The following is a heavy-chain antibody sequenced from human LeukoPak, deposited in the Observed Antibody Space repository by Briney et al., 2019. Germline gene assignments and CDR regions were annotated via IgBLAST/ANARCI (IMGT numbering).Heavy chain of an antibody. V-gene: IGHV3-23*01. CDR2: ISDSGVGT. Sequence: GGSLRLSCAASGFTFSNYAMSWVRQAPGKGLEWVSGISDSGVGTYYAASVKGRFTISRDNSKSTLYLQMSSLRAEDTALYYCAKSAYGGYYAGDSFDYWGQGTLVTVSS. D-gene: IGHD3-22*01. J-gene: IGHJ4*02. CDR3: AKSAYGGYYAGDSFDY. CDR1: GFTFSNYA.